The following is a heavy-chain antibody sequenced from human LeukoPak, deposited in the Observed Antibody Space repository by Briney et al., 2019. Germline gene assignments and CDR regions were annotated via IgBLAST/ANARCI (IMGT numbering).Heavy chain of an antibody. CDR1: GFTFSSYW. CDR3: ARGTGWYDAFDI. D-gene: IGHD6-19*01. Sequence: GGSLRLSCAASGFTFSSYWMHWVRQAPGKGLVWVSRINSDGSTTTYADSVKGRFTISRDNAKNTLYLQMNSLRVEDTAVYYCARGTGWYDAFDIWGQGTVVTVSS. CDR2: INSDGSTT. V-gene: IGHV3-74*01. J-gene: IGHJ3*02.